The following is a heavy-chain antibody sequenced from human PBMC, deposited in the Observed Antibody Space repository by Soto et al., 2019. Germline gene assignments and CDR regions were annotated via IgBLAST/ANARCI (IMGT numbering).Heavy chain of an antibody. CDR2: IYYSGNT. J-gene: IGHJ4*02. Sequence: PSETLSLTCTVSGGSTKVSGYYWGWFRQSPGKGLEWVATIYYSGNTYYNPSLKSRLTISLDTSRNQFSLDLTSVTAADTAVYYCARLAYSHYSTWGQGTLVTV. CDR3: ARLAYSHYST. V-gene: IGHV4-39*01. CDR1: GGSTKVSGYY. D-gene: IGHD5-12*01.